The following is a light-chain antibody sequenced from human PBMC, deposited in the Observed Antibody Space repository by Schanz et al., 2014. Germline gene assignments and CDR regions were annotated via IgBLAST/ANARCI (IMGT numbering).Light chain of an antibody. J-gene: IGKJ4*01. Sequence: EIVMTQSPATLSVSPGERATLSCRASQSVSSNLAWYQQKPGQAPRLLFSGASSRATGIPDRFSGGGSGTEFTLTISSLQSEDFAVYYCQHYGNWPLTFGGGTKVEIK. CDR2: GAS. CDR1: QSVSSN. CDR3: QHYGNWPLT. V-gene: IGKV3D-15*01.